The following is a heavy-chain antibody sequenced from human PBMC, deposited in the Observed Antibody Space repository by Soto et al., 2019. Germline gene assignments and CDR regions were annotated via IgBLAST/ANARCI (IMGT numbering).Heavy chain of an antibody. D-gene: IGHD6-13*01. V-gene: IGHV3-21*01. J-gene: IGHJ4*02. Sequence: PGESLKISCAASGFTFSSYFMSWVRQAPGKGLEWISSISSSSAYIYYADSLKGRFTISRDNAKNSLYLQVNSLRAEDTAVYYCARGAVAGAGIPTYYFDYWGQGTLVTVSS. CDR3: ARGAVAGAGIPTYYFDY. CDR2: ISSSSAYI. CDR1: GFTFSSYF.